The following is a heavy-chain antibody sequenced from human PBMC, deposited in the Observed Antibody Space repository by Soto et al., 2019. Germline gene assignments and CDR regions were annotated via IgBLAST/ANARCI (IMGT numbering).Heavy chain of an antibody. Sequence: WICQARGKGLEWVSAISGSGCSTYYADSVKGRFTISRDNSTNRLYLQTNSLRAEDTAVYYCAKDLVVVAATQLGPWGPGTLVTVSS. D-gene: IGHD2-15*01. CDR3: AKDLVVVAATQLGP. V-gene: IGHV3-23*01. J-gene: IGHJ5*02. CDR2: ISGSGCST.